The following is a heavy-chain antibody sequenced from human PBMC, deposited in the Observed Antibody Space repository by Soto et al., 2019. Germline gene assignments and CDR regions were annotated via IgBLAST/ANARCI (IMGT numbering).Heavy chain of an antibody. J-gene: IGHJ4*02. Sequence: GGSLRLSCATSGFSLSSYAMHWVRQAPGKGLEWVALMSYDETKKYYADSVKGRFTISRDTSKNTLFLQMNNLRVEDTTVYYRGKVRREGDFMHILLVDFWGQGALVTVS. V-gene: IGHV3-30*18. D-gene: IGHD3-16*01. CDR1: GFSLSSYA. CDR3: GKVRREGDFMHILLVDF. CDR2: MSYDETKK.